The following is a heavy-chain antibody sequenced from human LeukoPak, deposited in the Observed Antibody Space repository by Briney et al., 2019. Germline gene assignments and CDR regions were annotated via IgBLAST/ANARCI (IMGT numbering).Heavy chain of an antibody. V-gene: IGHV3-9*01. CDR1: GFTFDDYA. CDR3: AKDPPAYDFWSGYYTDDAFDI. CDR2: ISWNSGSI. D-gene: IGHD3-3*01. J-gene: IGHJ3*02. Sequence: PGRSLRLSCAASGFTFDDYAMHWVRQAPGKGLEWVSGISWNSGSIGYADSVKGRFTISRDNAKNSLYLQMNSLRAEDTALYYCAKDPPAYDFWSGYYTDDAFDIWGQGTMVTVSS.